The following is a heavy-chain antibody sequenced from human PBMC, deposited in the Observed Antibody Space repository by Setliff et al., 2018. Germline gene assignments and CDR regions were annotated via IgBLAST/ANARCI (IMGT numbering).Heavy chain of an antibody. CDR3: ARGRNVAARLLDT. D-gene: IGHD6-6*01. J-gene: IGHJ5*02. Sequence: SETLSLTCTVSGGSFSTYYWSWIRQAPGKGLEWIGHVYYSGAANYNPSLKSRVTVSVDTSKNQFSLRLISVSAADAAIYYCARGRNVAARLLDTWGQGSRVTVSS. CDR2: VYYSGAA. CDR1: GGSFSTYY. V-gene: IGHV4-59*12.